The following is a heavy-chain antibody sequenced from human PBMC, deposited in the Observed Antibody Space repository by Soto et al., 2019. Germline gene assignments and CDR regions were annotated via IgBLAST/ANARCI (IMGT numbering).Heavy chain of an antibody. V-gene: IGHV1-69*08. Sequence: QVQLVQSGAEVKKPGSSVKVSCKASGGTFSSYTISWVRQAPGQGLEWMGRIIPILGIANYAQKFQGRVTITADKSTSTADMELSSLRSEDTAVYYCARDLPYSRSWSPGWFDPWGQGTLVTVSS. CDR3: ARDLPYSRSWSPGWFDP. D-gene: IGHD6-13*01. CDR1: GGTFSSYT. CDR2: IIPILGIA. J-gene: IGHJ5*02.